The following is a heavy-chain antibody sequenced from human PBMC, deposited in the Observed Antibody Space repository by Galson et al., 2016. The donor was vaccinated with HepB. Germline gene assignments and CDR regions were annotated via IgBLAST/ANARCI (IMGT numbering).Heavy chain of an antibody. V-gene: IGHV3-23*01. CDR1: GVSVSDNF. Sequence: SLRLSCAASGVSVSDNFLTWVRQAPGKGLEWVAAISGSAENKYYADTVEGRLTISRDNSKNTLYLHMNSLRAENTAVFYCAKGGARGPFDIWGQGTVVTVSS. CDR2: ISGSAENK. D-gene: IGHD3-10*01. CDR3: AKGGARGPFDI. J-gene: IGHJ3*02.